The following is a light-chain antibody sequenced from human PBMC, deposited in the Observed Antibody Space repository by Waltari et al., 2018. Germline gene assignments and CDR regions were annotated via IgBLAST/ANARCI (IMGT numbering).Light chain of an antibody. V-gene: IGKV4-1*01. CDR3: QQYYTTPFT. CDR1: QSVFDSSNNKNS. J-gene: IGKJ3*01. CDR2: WAS. Sequence: DIVMTQSPDSLAVSLGERATINCKSSQSVFDSSNNKNSLAWYQKKPGQPPELLIYWASTRESGVPDRFSGSGSGTDFTLTISSLQAADVAIYYCQQYYTTPFTVGPGTKVDI.